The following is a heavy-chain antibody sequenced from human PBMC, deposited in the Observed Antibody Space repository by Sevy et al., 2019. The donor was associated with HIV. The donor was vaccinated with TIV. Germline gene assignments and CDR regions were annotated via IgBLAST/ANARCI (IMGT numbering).Heavy chain of an antibody. J-gene: IGHJ4*02. CDR1: GFTFSNYF. V-gene: IGHV3-21*01. CDR3: ARGDYYGSLYYFDY. D-gene: IGHD3-10*01. CDR2: ISSGSNYI. Sequence: GGSLRLSCAASGFTFSNYFMNWVRQAPGKGLEWVSSISSGSNYIFYADSLKGRFTISRDNAKNSLYLHMNSLRAEDTAVYYCARGDYYGSLYYFDYWGPGTLVTVSS.